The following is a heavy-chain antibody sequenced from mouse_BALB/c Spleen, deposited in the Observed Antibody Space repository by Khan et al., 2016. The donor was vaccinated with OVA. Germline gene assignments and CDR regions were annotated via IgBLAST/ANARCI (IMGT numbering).Heavy chain of an antibody. D-gene: IGHD2-1*01. CDR1: GYTLTSYW. V-gene: IGHV1S81*02. CDR3: ARLLITCGY. J-gene: IGHJ2*01. CDR2: INPSNGRT. Sequence: QVQLQQSGAELVNPGASVNLSCKASGYTLTSYWMHWVKQRPGQGLEWIGEINPSNGRTNYNEKFKSRATLTVDKSSSTAYMQLSSPTSEDSAVSYCARLLITCGYWGQGTTLTVSS.